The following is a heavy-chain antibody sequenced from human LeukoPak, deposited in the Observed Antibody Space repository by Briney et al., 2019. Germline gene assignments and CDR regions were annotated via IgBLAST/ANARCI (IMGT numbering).Heavy chain of an antibody. D-gene: IGHD4-11*01. CDR2: INHSGST. Sequence: SETLSLTCAVYGGSFSGYYWSWIRQPPGKGLEWIGEINHSGSTNYNPSLKSRVTISVDTSKNQISLKLSSVTAADTAVYYCARSHSNRGSDNWFDPWGQGTLVTVSS. CDR1: GGSFSGYY. V-gene: IGHV4-34*01. J-gene: IGHJ5*02. CDR3: ARSHSNRGSDNWFDP.